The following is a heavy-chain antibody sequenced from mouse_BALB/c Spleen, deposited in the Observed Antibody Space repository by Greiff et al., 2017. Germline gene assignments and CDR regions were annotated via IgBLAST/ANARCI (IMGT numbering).Heavy chain of an antibody. CDR2: ISTYYGDA. CDR3: ARRTTSYAMDY. J-gene: IGHJ4*01. V-gene: IGHV1S137*01. D-gene: IGHD2-12*01. Sequence: QVQLKESGAELVRPGVSVKISCKGSGYTFTDYAMHWVKQSHAKSLEWIGVISTYYGDASYNQKFKGKATMTVDKSSSTAYMELARLTSEDSAIYYCARRTTSYAMDYWGQGTSVTVSS. CDR1: GYTFTDYA.